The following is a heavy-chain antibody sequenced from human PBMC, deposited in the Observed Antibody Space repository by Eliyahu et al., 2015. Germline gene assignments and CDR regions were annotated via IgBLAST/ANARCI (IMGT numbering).Heavy chain of an antibody. CDR3: ARPIVGPTNDAFDI. V-gene: IGHV5-51*01. CDR2: IYPGDSDT. CDR1: GYXFTSYX. D-gene: IGHD1-26*01. Sequence: EVQLVQSGAEVKKPGESLKIXCKGSGYXFTSYXXGWXRXMPGKGLEWMGXIYPGDSDTRYNPSFQGQVTISADKSISTAYLQWSSLEASDTAMYYCARPIVGPTNDAFDIWGQGTMVTVSS. J-gene: IGHJ3*02.